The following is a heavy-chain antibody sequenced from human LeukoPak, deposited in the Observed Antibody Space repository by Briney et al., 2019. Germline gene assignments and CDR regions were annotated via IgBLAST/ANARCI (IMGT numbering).Heavy chain of an antibody. J-gene: IGHJ5*01. Sequence: ASVNVSCKASGYTFTNYGISWVRQAPGQGLEWMGWISAYNGNTHYAQKLQDRVTMTTDTSTNTAYLDLRSLRSDDTAVYYCARGTSIAVWFDSWGQGTLVTVSS. D-gene: IGHD6-19*01. CDR1: GYTFTNYG. V-gene: IGHV1-18*01. CDR3: ARGTSIAVWFDS. CDR2: ISAYNGNT.